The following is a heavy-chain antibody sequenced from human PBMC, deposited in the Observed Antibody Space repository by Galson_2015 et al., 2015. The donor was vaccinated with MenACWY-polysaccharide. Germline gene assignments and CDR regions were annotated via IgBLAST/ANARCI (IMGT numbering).Heavy chain of an antibody. CDR3: AIEPSEIGSYGWFDA. J-gene: IGHJ5*02. CDR1: GASVSSTTDY. Sequence: SEPLSLTCTVSGASVSSTTDYWSWLRQPPGKGLEWIGFMSSNGGANRNPSLKSRVTISIVTSKNQFSLRLNSVTAAETAMYYCAIEPSEIGSYGWFDAGGQG. CDR2: MSSNGGA. D-gene: IGHD3-10*01. V-gene: IGHV4-61*01.